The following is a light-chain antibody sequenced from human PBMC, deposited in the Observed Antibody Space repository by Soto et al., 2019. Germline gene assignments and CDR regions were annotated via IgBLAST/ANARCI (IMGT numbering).Light chain of an antibody. Sequence: QAVVTQEPSLTVSPGGTVTLTCGSSTGAVTNGHYPYWFQQTPGQAPRTLIYDTTNRHSWTPARFSGSLLGGKAALTLSGAQPEDEAEYYCLLSYNGPYVFGTGTKVTVL. J-gene: IGLJ1*01. CDR2: DTT. CDR1: TGAVTNGHY. CDR3: LLSYNGPYV. V-gene: IGLV7-46*01.